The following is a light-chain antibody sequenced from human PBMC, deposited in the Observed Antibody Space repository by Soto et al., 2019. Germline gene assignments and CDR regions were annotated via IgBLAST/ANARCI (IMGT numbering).Light chain of an antibody. V-gene: IGKV3-11*01. Sequence: EIVLTQSPSTVSLSAGERATLSCGASQSVGLYLAWYQQKPGQAPRLLIYDASNRATGIPARFSGSGSGTDFTLTISSLQSEDFAVYYCQQYNKWPPETFGPGTKVDIK. CDR2: DAS. J-gene: IGKJ3*01. CDR1: QSVGLY. CDR3: QQYNKWPPET.